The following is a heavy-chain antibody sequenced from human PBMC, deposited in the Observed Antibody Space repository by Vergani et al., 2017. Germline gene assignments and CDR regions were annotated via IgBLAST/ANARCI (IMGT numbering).Heavy chain of an antibody. CDR3: TTDLLYRLPHYMDV. J-gene: IGHJ6*03. D-gene: IGHD6-25*01. CDR1: GFTFSNAW. V-gene: IGHV3-15*01. Sequence: EVQLVESGGGLVQPGGSLRLSCAASGFTFSNAWMSWVRQAPGKGLEWVGRIKSKTDGGTTDYAAPVKGRFTISRDDSKNTLYLQMNSLKTEDTAVYYCTTDLLYRLPHYMDVWGKGTTVTVSS. CDR2: IKSKTDGGTT.